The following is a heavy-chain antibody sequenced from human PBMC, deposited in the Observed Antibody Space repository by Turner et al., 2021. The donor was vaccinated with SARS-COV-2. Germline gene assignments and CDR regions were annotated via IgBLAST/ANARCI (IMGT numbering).Heavy chain of an antibody. CDR3: ARGPSYGDYEY. J-gene: IGHJ4*02. CDR2: ISAYNGYT. V-gene: IGHV1-18*01. CDR1: GYTFTSYG. D-gene: IGHD4-17*01. Sequence: VQLGQSGAEARNPGSSVKVSCKAFGYTFTSYGLSWVRQATGQGLEWLGWISAYNGYTNFAQKFQGRVTMTTDTSTRTASLELRSLTSDDTAVYYWARGPSYGDYEYWGQGTLITVSS.